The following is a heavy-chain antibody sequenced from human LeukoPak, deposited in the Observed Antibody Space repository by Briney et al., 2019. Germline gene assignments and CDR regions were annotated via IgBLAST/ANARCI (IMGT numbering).Heavy chain of an antibody. Sequence: GGSLRLSCAASGFTFDDYGMSWVRQAPGKGLEWVSSISSSSSYIYYADSVKGRFTISRDNAKNSLYLQMNSLRAEDTAVYYCASLPAATNWFDPWGQGTLVTVSS. CDR1: GFTFDDYG. V-gene: IGHV3-21*01. CDR3: ASLPAATNWFDP. D-gene: IGHD2-15*01. J-gene: IGHJ5*02. CDR2: ISSSSSYI.